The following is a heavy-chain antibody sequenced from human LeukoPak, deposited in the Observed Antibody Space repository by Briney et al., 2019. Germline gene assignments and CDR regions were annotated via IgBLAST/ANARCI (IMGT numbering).Heavy chain of an antibody. CDR1: GFTFSSYA. D-gene: IGHD3-10*01. Sequence: GGSLRLSWAASGFTFSSYAMSWVRQAPGKGLEWVSTISGSGAYTYYADSVKGRFTISRDNSKNTLYLQMNSLRAEDTAVYYCAKYFASGSYYKLPPWGQGTLVTVSS. J-gene: IGHJ1*01. CDR3: AKYFASGSYYKLPP. CDR2: ISGSGAYT. V-gene: IGHV3-23*01.